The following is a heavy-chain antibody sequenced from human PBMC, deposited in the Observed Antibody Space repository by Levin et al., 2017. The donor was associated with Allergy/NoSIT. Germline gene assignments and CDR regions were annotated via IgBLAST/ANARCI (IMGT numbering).Heavy chain of an antibody. V-gene: IGHV4-39*07. Sequence: SQTLSLPCTVSGGSISSSSYYWGWIRQPPGKGLEWIGSIYYSGSTYYNPSLKSRVTISVDTSKNQFSLKLSSVTAADTAVYYCARGDGFDYWGQGTLVTVSS. J-gene: IGHJ4*02. CDR1: GGSISSSSYY. CDR3: ARGDGFDY. CDR2: IYYSGST. D-gene: IGHD5-24*01.